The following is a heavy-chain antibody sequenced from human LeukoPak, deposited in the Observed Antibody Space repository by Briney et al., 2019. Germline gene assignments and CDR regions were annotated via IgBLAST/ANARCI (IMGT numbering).Heavy chain of an antibody. CDR1: GYTFTGYY. Sequence: GASVKVSCKASGYTFTGYYMHWVRQAPGQGLEWMGWINPNSGGTNYAQKFQGRVTMTRDTSNSTAYMELSRLRSDDTAVYYCARDTTLIVATTTYDYGDMFQPYYYYGMDVWGQGTTVTVSS. CDR2: INPNSGGT. D-gene: IGHD5-12*01. CDR3: ARDTTLIVATTTYDYGDMFQPYYYYGMDV. J-gene: IGHJ6*02. V-gene: IGHV1-2*02.